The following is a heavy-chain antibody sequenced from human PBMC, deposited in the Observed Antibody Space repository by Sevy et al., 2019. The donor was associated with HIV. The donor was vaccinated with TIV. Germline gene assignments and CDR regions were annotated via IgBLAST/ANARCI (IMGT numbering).Heavy chain of an antibody. J-gene: IGHJ5*02. CDR1: GFTFSNYA. D-gene: IGHD3-10*01. CDR2: LSSDNAGST. Sequence: GGSLRLSCSASGFTFSNYAMHWVRQAPGKGLEYDSGLSSDNAGSTYYADSVNGRFTISRDNSKNTLYLQMSSLRTEDTAVYYCVKDRIETILWSKGDWFDPWGQGTLVTVSS. CDR3: VKDRIETILWSKGDWFDP. V-gene: IGHV3-64D*06.